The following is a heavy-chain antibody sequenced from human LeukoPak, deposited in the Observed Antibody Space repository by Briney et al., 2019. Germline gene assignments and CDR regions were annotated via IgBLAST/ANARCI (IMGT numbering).Heavy chain of an antibody. CDR3: ARDFEGYCSSTSCYYYYYMDV. CDR2: MYTSGST. V-gene: IGHV4-4*07. J-gene: IGHJ6*03. D-gene: IGHD2-2*01. CDR1: GGSISSYY. Sequence: SETLSLTCTVSGGSISSYYWSWIRQPAGKGLEWIGRMYTSGSTNYNPSLKSRVTMSVDTSKNQFSLKLSSVTAADTAVYYCARDFEGYCSSTSCYYYYYMDVWGKGTTVTVSS.